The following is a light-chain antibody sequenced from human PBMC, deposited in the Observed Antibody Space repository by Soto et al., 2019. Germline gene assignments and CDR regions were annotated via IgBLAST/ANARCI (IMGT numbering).Light chain of an antibody. CDR3: QSYDSSLSGPRYV. V-gene: IGLV1-40*01. J-gene: IGLJ1*01. Sequence: QSVLTQPPSVSGAPGQRVTISCTGSSSNIGAGYDVHWYQQLPGTAPKLLIYGNSNRPSGVPDRFSGSKSGTSASLAITGLQAEDEADYYCQSYDSSLSGPRYVFGTGTKLTAL. CDR1: SSNIGAGYD. CDR2: GNS.